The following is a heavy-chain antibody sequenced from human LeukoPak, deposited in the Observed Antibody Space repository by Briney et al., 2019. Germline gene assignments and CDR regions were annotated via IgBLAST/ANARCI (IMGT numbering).Heavy chain of an antibody. CDR2: INHSGST. D-gene: IGHD5-24*01. CDR1: GGSFSGCY. CDR3: ARGGYGHKD. Sequence: SETLSLTCAVYGGSFSGCYWSWIRQPPGKGLEWTGEINHSGSTNYNPSLKSRVTISVDTSKNQFSLKLSSVTAADTAVYYCARGGYGHKDWGQGTLVTVSS. J-gene: IGHJ4*02. V-gene: IGHV4-34*01.